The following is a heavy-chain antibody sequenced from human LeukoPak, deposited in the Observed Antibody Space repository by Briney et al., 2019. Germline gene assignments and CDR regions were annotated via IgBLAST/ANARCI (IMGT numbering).Heavy chain of an antibody. CDR3: ARVKDGSVRGAFHI. D-gene: IGHD3-10*01. V-gene: IGHV3-30-3*01. Sequence: PGGSLRLSCAGSGFTFSNYAVHWVRQGPGKGLEWVATISYDGNNKYFADSVQGRFTISRDSSQKTLYLQMNSLRTDDTSTYYCARVKDGSVRGAFHIWGQGTLVTVSS. CDR2: ISYDGNNK. J-gene: IGHJ3*02. CDR1: GFTFSNYA.